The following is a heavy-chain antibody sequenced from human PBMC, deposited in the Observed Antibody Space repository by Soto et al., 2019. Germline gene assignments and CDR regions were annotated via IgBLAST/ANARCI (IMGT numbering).Heavy chain of an antibody. Sequence: QVQLQQSGPGLVKPSQTLSLTCTVSGDSISSGGNYWSWIRQHPAKGLEWIGYIYYSGGTYYNPSLKSRFAISVDTSTNQFSLKLTSVTAADTAVYYCARDPNPLFATWGQGTLVTVSS. CDR2: IYYSGGT. CDR1: GDSISSGGNY. V-gene: IGHV4-31*03. CDR3: ARDPNPLFAT. J-gene: IGHJ5*02. D-gene: IGHD2-21*01.